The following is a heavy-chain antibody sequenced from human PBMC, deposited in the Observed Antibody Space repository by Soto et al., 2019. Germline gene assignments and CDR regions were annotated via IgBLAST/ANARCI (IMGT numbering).Heavy chain of an antibody. J-gene: IGHJ6*02. D-gene: IGHD1-26*01. CDR2: ISSSGSTI. Sequence: PGGSLRLSCAASGFTFSDYYMSWIRQAPGKGLEWVSYISSSGSTIYYADSVKGRFTISRDNAKNSLYLQMNSLRAEDTAVYYCARDPIVGATDYYYYGMDVWGQGTTVTVSS. CDR1: GFTFSDYY. V-gene: IGHV3-11*01. CDR3: ARDPIVGATDYYYYGMDV.